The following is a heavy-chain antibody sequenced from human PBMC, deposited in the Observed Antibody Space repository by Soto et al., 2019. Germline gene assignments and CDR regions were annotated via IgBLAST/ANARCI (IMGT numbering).Heavy chain of an antibody. D-gene: IGHD3-9*01. CDR1: GYTFSNYW. J-gene: IGHJ4*02. CDR2: IHAGDSDT. CDR3: ARREEMSTIDFDY. V-gene: IGHV5-51*01. Sequence: EVQLVQSGAEVKKPGESLKISCKGSGYTFSNYWIAWVRQMPGKGLEWMGIIHAGDSDTKYSPSLRGQVIISADKSINTAYLQWSSLKASDTAMYYCARREEMSTIDFDYWGQGTLVTVSS.